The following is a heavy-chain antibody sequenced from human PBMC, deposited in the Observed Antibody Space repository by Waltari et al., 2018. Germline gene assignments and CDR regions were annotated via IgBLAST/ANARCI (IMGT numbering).Heavy chain of an antibody. CDR3: AVGGGYYYYYYGMDV. Sequence: QVQLVQSGAEVKKPGSSVKVSCKASGGTFSSYAISWVRQAPGQGLEWMGGIIPSFGTANYAQKCKGRGTITADESTSTAYMELSSLRSEDTAVYYCAVGGGYYYYYYGMDVWGQGTTVTVSS. D-gene: IGHD3-16*01. J-gene: IGHJ6*02. CDR2: IIPSFGTA. CDR1: GGTFSSYA. V-gene: IGHV1-69*01.